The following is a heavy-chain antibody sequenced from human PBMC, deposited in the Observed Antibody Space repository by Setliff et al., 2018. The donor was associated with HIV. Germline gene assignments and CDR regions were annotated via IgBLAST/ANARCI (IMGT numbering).Heavy chain of an antibody. CDR1: GFTFRDYA. J-gene: IGHJ4*02. CDR3: ASRPNXXXXXXXPXXFDF. V-gene: IGHV3-30*04. Sequence: GGSLRLSXXXSGFTFRDYAIHWVRQAPGKGLEWVALISHDGVYKNYADSVKGRFTVSRDSSKQTVYLEMNRLSIDDTAVDYCASRPNXXXXXXXPXXFDFWGQGTLVTVSS. CDR2: ISHDGVYK.